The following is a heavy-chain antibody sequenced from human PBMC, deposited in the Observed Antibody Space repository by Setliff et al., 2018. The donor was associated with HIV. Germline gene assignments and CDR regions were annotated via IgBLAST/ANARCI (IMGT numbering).Heavy chain of an antibody. J-gene: IGHJ6*02. Sequence: GGSLRLSCAASGFPFSSYEMNWVRQAPGKGLEWVALIWYDASKKEYADSVKGRFNILRDDSKKTVDLQMNSLRGEDTAVYYCVRDITTCWDVWGQGTTVTVSS. CDR1: GFPFSSYE. D-gene: IGHD1-20*01. V-gene: IGHV3-33*08. CDR2: IWYDASKK. CDR3: VRDITTCWDV.